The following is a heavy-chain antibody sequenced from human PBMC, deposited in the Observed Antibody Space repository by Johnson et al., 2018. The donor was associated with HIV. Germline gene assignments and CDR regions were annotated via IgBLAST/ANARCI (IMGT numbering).Heavy chain of an antibody. CDR3: AREVRGPRGGFDI. V-gene: IGHV3-30*04. D-gene: IGHD3-10*01. CDR1: GFTFSSYA. CDR2: ISYDGSNK. J-gene: IGHJ3*02. Sequence: QMQLVESGGGLVQPGRSLRLSCAASGFTFSSYAMHWVRQAPGKGLEWVAVISYDGSNKYYADSVKGRFTISRDNSKNTVYLQMNSLRAEDTAVYYCAREVRGPRGGFDIWGQGTMVTVSS.